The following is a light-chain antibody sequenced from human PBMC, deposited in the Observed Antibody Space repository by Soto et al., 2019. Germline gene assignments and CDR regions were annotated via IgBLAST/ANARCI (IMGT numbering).Light chain of an antibody. CDR3: SSYTSRSTLV. Sequence: QSALTQPASVSGSPGQSITISCTGTSSDVGGYNYVSWYQQHPGIAPKLMISEVSNRPSGVSNRFSGSKSGKTASLTIAGLQAEDEADYYCSSYTSRSTLVFGGGTKLTVL. CDR2: EVS. V-gene: IGLV2-14*01. J-gene: IGLJ2*01. CDR1: SSDVGGYNY.